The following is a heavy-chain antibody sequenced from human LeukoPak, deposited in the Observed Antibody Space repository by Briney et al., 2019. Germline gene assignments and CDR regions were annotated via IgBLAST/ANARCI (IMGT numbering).Heavy chain of an antibody. CDR1: GFTFSTYS. J-gene: IGHJ4*02. CDR2: ISSNSRYI. D-gene: IGHD4-17*01. V-gene: IGHV3-21*04. CDR3: ARGNGDYPTD. Sequence: GGSLRLSCATSGFTFSTYSMNWVRQAPGKGLEWVSSISSNSRYIHNADSLKGRFTISRDNAKNSLYLEMNSLRAEDTAVYYCARGNGDYPTDWGQGTLVTVSS.